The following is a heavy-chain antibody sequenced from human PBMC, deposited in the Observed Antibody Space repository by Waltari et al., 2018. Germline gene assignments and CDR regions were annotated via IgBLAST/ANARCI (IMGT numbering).Heavy chain of an antibody. Sequence: QVQLQQWGAGLLKPSETLSLNCAVYGGSFSGYYWSWIRQPPGKGLEWIGEINHSGSTNYNPSLKSRVTISVDTSKNQFSLKLSSVTAADTAVYYCARGYDSSGYYYGDDYWGQGTLVTVSS. CDR3: ARGYDSSGYYYGDDY. J-gene: IGHJ4*02. V-gene: IGHV4-34*01. CDR2: INHSGST. CDR1: GGSFSGYY. D-gene: IGHD3-22*01.